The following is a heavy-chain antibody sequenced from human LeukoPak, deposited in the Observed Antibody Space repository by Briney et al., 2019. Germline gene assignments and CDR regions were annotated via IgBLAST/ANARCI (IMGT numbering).Heavy chain of an antibody. J-gene: IGHJ4*02. CDR1: GFTFSDYY. Sequence: WGSLRLSCAASGFTFSDYYMSWIRQAPGKGLEWVSYISSGSDYTNYADAVKGRFTISRDNAKNSLSLQMSSLRAEDTALYFCARSAGRLSPIDDWGQGTLVTVSS. V-gene: IGHV3-11*06. CDR2: ISSGSDYT. D-gene: IGHD5/OR15-5a*01. CDR3: ARSAGRLSPIDD.